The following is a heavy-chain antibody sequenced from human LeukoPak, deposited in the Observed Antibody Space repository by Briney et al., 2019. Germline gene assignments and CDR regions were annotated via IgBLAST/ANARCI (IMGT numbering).Heavy chain of an antibody. CDR2: INHSGST. CDR1: GGSFSGYY. V-gene: IGHV4-34*01. CDR3: ARARNPPFDY. Sequence: KPSETLSLTCAVYGGSFSGYYWSWIRQPPGKGLEWIGEINHSGSTNYNPSLKSRVTISVDTSKNQFSLKLSSVTAADTAVYYCARARNPPFDYWGQGTLVTVSS. J-gene: IGHJ4*02.